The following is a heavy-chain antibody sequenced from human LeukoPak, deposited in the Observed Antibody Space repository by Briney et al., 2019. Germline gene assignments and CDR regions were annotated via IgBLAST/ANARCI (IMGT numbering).Heavy chain of an antibody. D-gene: IGHD2-2*01. CDR2: MNPNSGNT. CDR3: WVSDPSGYCSSTSCWYYFHY. J-gene: IGHJ4*02. CDR1: GYSFTSHD. V-gene: IGHV1-8*03. Sequence: ASVKVSCKPSGYSFTSHDINWVRQATGQGLEWMGWMNPNSGNTGYAQKFQGRVTITRNTSISTAYMELSSLRSEDTAVYYCWVSDPSGYCSSTSCWYYFHYWGQGTLVTVSS.